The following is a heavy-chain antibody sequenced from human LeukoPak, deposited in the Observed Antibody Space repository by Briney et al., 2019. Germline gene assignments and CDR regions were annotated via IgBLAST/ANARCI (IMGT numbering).Heavy chain of an antibody. J-gene: IGHJ3*02. V-gene: IGHV3-21*01. CDR1: GFTFSSYS. CDR3: ARHRSGGSQDDAFDI. Sequence: GGSLRLSCAASGFTFSSYSMNWVRQAPGKGLEWVSSISSSSSYIYYADPVKGRFTISRDNAKNSLYLQMNSLRAEDTAVYYCARHRSGGSQDDAFDIWGQGTMVTVSS. CDR2: ISSSSSYI. D-gene: IGHD2-15*01.